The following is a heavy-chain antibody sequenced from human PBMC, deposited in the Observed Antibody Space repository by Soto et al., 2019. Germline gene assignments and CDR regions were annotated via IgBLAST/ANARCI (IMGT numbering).Heavy chain of an antibody. J-gene: IGHJ3*02. Sequence: QVQLQESGPGLVKPSETLSLTCTVSGGSISSYYWSWIRQPPGKGLEWIGYIYYSGSTNYNPSLKSRVTISVDTSKNQFSLKLSSVTAADTAVYCCARAVTIFGVPPDAFDIWGQGTMVTVSS. CDR3: ARAVTIFGVPPDAFDI. D-gene: IGHD3-3*01. V-gene: IGHV4-59*01. CDR1: GGSISSYY. CDR2: IYYSGST.